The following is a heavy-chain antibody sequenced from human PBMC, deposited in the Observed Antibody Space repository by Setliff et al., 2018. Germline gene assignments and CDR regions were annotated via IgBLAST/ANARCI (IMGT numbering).Heavy chain of an antibody. J-gene: IGHJ5*02. Sequence: GASVKVSCKASGGSFSSFSIHWVRQAPGQGLEWMGRIMPIFGSTNYAQNFQGRVTITADKSTSTAHMELSSLRSEDTAVYYCAREKGPAAHWNWFDPWGQGTQVTVSS. CDR3: AREKGPAAHWNWFDP. V-gene: IGHV1-69*08. CDR1: GGSFSSFS. CDR2: IMPIFGST. D-gene: IGHD2-2*01.